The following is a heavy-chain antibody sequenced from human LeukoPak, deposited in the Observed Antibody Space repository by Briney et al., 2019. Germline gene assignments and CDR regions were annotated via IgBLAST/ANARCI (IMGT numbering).Heavy chain of an antibody. Sequence: VASVKVSCKASGGIYRRYSITWVRQAPRQGLEWMGGIVPPLGTANYAQKFQGRVTITTDESTNTAYMELTSLTSEDAAVYYCTTYGSNIAEYFEHWGQGTLVSVSS. V-gene: IGHV1-69*16. D-gene: IGHD4-23*01. CDR2: IVPPLGTA. CDR1: GGIYRRYS. CDR3: TTYGSNIAEYFEH. J-gene: IGHJ1*01.